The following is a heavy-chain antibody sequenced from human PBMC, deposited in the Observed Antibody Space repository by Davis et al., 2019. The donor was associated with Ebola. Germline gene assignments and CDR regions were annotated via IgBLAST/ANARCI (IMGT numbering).Heavy chain of an antibody. D-gene: IGHD4-17*01. CDR3: ARDLGRVTVGN. CDR2: INQDGSEK. J-gene: IGHJ4*02. CDR1: EFTFSDYW. Sequence: PGGSLRLSCAASEFTFSDYWMSWVRQAPGKGLEWVANINQDGSEKYYVDSVKGRFTVSRDNAKASLYLQMNSLKTGDTAFYYCARDLGRVTVGNWGQGTLVTVSS. V-gene: IGHV3-7*03.